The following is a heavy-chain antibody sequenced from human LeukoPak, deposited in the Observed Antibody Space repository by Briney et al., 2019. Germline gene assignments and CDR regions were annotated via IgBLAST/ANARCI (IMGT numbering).Heavy chain of an antibody. D-gene: IGHD1-1*01. Sequence: PGRSPRLSCSVSGLSFSRYPIHWVRHAPGKGLEYVSAIRSNGGSTYYADSVKGRFTISRDNSKNTLYLQMSSLRGEDTAVYYCVKDQAGTTGNAFDIWGQGTMVTVSS. V-gene: IGHV3-64D*06. CDR2: IRSNGGST. CDR3: VKDQAGTTGNAFDI. J-gene: IGHJ3*02. CDR1: GLSFSRYP.